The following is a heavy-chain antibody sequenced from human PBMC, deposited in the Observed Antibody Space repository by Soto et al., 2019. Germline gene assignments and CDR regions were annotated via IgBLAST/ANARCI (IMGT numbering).Heavy chain of an antibody. V-gene: IGHV4-4*02. CDR1: GGSISSSNW. Sequence: QVQLQESGPGLVKPSGTLSLTCAVSGGSISSSNWWSWVRQPPGKGLEWIGEIYHSGSTNYNPSLKSRVXXSXDXXKNQFSLKLSSVTAADTAVYYCARVKVGATLPFDYWGQGTLVTVSS. J-gene: IGHJ4*02. D-gene: IGHD1-26*01. CDR2: IYHSGST. CDR3: ARVKVGATLPFDY.